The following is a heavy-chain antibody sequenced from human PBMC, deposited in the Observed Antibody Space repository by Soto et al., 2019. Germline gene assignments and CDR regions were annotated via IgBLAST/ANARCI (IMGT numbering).Heavy chain of an antibody. CDR3: ALLGRYLIYCGGDCRDAFDI. J-gene: IGHJ3*02. Sequence: QVQLVQSGAAVKKPGSSVKVSCKASGGTFSSYAISWVRQAPGQGLEWMGGIIPIFGTANYAQKFQGRVTITADESTSTAYMELSSLRSEDTAVYYCALLGRYLIYCGGDCRDAFDIWGQGTMVTVSS. D-gene: IGHD2-21*02. CDR1: GGTFSSYA. CDR2: IIPIFGTA. V-gene: IGHV1-69*12.